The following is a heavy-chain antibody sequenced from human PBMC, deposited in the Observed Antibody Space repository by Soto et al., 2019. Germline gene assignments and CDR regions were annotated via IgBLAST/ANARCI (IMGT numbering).Heavy chain of an antibody. CDR3: VKDPGGSGGSYYYYYGMDG. D-gene: IGHD6-19*01. J-gene: IGHJ6*02. CDR2: ISSNGGST. CDR1: GFTFNSYA. V-gene: IGHV3-64D*06. Sequence: GGSLRLSCAASGFTFNSYAMHWVRQAPGKGLEYVSAISSNGGSTYYADSVKGRFTISRDNSKNTLYLQMRSLRAEDTDVYYSVKDPGGSGGSYYYYYGMDGWGQGTTVTVSS.